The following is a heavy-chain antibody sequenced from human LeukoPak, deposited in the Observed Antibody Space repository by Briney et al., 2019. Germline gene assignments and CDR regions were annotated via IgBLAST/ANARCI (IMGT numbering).Heavy chain of an antibody. CDR1: GFSFRSHG. CDR2: IWYDGSNQ. J-gene: IGHJ4*02. D-gene: IGHD3-9*01. CDR3: ARDTTARYLDY. V-gene: IGHV3-33*01. Sequence: GGSLRLSCAASGFSFRSHGMPWVRQAPGKGLEWVAVIWYDGSNQYYADSVKGRFTISRDNSKNMVFLQMNSLRDDDTAVYYCARDTTARYLDYWGQGALVIVSS.